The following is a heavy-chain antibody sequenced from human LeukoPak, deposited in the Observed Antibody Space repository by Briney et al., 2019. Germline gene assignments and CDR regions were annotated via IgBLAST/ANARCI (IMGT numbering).Heavy chain of an antibody. D-gene: IGHD3-3*01. J-gene: IGHJ6*03. V-gene: IGHV1-18*01. Sequence: ASVKVSCKASGYTFTSYGISWVRQAPGQGLEWMGWISAYNGNTNYAQTLQGRVTVTTDTSTSTAYMELRSLRSDDTAVYYCARDLRTTNYDFWSGYPHYMDVWGKGTTVTVSS. CDR3: ARDLRTTNYDFWSGYPHYMDV. CDR1: GYTFTSYG. CDR2: ISAYNGNT.